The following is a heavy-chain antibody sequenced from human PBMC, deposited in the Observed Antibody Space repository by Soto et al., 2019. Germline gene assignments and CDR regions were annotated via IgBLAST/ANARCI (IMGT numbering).Heavy chain of an antibody. Sequence: QVQVVESGGGVVQPGTSLRLSCAASGFAFTNYGIHWVRQAPGKGLEWVAHISNDGSKKFYADSVKGRFTISRDNSENTVYLQMTSLRPDDTAVFYCARDVAMPTGFGLGYWGQETLVTVSS. J-gene: IGHJ4*02. V-gene: IGHV3-30*03. D-gene: IGHD3-16*01. CDR3: ARDVAMPTGFGLGY. CDR1: GFAFTNYG. CDR2: ISNDGSKK.